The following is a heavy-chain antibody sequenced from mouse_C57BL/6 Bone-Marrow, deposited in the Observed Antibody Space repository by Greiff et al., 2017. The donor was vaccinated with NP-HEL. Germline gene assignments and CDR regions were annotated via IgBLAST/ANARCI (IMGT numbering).Heavy chain of an antibody. CDR2: INPNNGGT. Sequence: EVQLQQSGPELVKPGASVKISCKASGYTFTDYYMNWVKQSHGKSLEWIGDINPNNGGTSYNQKFKGKDTLTVDKSSSTAYMELRSLTSEDSAVYYCARGGFAYWGQGTLVTVSA. V-gene: IGHV1-26*01. CDR3: ARGGFAY. J-gene: IGHJ3*01. CDR1: GYTFTDYY.